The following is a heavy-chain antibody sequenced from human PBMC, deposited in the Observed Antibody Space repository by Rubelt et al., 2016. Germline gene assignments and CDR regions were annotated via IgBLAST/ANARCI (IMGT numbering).Heavy chain of an antibody. D-gene: IGHD3-16*02. Sequence: QVQLVQSGAEVKEPGASVKVSCKASGYTFTSYGISWVRQAPGQGLEWMGWISAYNGNTNYAQKLQGRCTMTTDTSTSTAYMELRSLRSDDTAVYYCARVMITFGGVIEVGWFDPWGQGTLVTVSS. CDR2: ISAYNGNT. CDR1: GYTFTSYG. V-gene: IGHV1-18*01. CDR3: ARVMITFGGVIEVGWFDP. J-gene: IGHJ5*02.